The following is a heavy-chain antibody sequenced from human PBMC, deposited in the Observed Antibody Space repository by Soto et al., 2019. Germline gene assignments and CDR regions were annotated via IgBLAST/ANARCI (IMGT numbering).Heavy chain of an antibody. Sequence: SETLSLTCTVSGGSISSDYWSWIRQPAGKGLEWIGRIYTSGSTNYNPSLKSRVTMSVDTSKNQFSLKLSSVTAADTAVYYCARDHYYGSGSYFISWGQGTLVTVSS. D-gene: IGHD3-10*01. J-gene: IGHJ4*02. V-gene: IGHV4-4*07. CDR2: IYTSGST. CDR1: GGSISSDY. CDR3: ARDHYYGSGSYFIS.